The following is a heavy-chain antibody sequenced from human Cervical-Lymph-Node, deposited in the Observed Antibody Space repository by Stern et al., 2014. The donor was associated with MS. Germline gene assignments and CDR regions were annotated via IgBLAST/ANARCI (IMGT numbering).Heavy chain of an antibody. CDR2: IIPIFGTT. D-gene: IGHD1-1*01. CDR3: ARDSERMTYLDY. V-gene: IGHV1-69*01. J-gene: IGHJ4*02. Sequence: QVQLVQSGAEVKKPGSSVKVSCKASGGTFSSYAINWVRQAPGQGLEWMGGIIPIFGTTNYAQKFQGRVTTTADESTSTAYMELSSLRSEDTAVYYCARDSERMTYLDYWGQGTLVTVSS. CDR1: GGTFSSYA.